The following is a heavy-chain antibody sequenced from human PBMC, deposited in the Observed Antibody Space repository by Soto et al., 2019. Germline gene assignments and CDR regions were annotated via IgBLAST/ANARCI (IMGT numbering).Heavy chain of an antibody. D-gene: IGHD6-19*01. V-gene: IGHV3-30*18. Sequence: VQLVESGGGVVQPGRSLRLSCAASGFTFSDYAMHWVRQAPGKGLEWVAVVSHDGRNTHYADSVKGRFTISRDRSKNPGSLELTWPRAEDTAVCYSGKGGRQCLVTYDFNYWGQGALVAGSS. CDR3: GKGGRQCLVTYDFNY. J-gene: IGHJ4*02. CDR2: VSHDGRNT. CDR1: GFTFSDYA.